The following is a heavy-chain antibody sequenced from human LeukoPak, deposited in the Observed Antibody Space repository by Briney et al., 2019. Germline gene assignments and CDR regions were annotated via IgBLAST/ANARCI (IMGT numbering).Heavy chain of an antibody. V-gene: IGHV1-3*01. CDR1: GYTFTSYA. D-gene: IGHD3-10*01. Sequence: GASVKVSCKASGYTFTSYAMHWVRQAPGQRLEWMGWINAGNGNTKYSQKFQGRVTITRDTSASTAYMELSSLRSEDTAVYYCARQMVRGQFSGEADYWGQGTLVTVSS. CDR3: ARQMVRGQFSGEADY. CDR2: INAGNGNT. J-gene: IGHJ4*02.